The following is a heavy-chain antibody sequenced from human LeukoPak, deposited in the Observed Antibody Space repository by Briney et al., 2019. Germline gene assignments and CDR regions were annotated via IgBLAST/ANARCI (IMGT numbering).Heavy chain of an antibody. CDR2: IKQDGSEK. J-gene: IGHJ4*02. V-gene: IGHV3-7*03. CDR1: GFTFSSFW. CDR3: ARGGSRHPSPEDY. Sequence: GGSLRLSCAASGFTFSSFWMSWVRQAPGKGLAWVANIKQDGSEKYFVDSVNGRFTISRDNAKNSLYLQMSSLRAEDTAVYYCARGGSRHPSPEDYWGRGTLVTVSS. D-gene: IGHD1-1*01.